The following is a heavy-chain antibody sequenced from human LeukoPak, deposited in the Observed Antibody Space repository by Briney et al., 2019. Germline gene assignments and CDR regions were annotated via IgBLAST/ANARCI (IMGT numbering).Heavy chain of an antibody. Sequence: PGGSLRLSCATSGFSFSSYGMFWVRQAPGKGLEWVAFLWYDGSNQNYADSVKGRFTISRDNSKNTLFLQMNSLRAEDTAIYYCARPLFVAGVPGNLDAFDIWGQGTMVTVSS. J-gene: IGHJ3*02. D-gene: IGHD2-2*01. CDR3: ARPLFVAGVPGNLDAFDI. V-gene: IGHV3-33*01. CDR2: LWYDGSNQ. CDR1: GFSFSSYG.